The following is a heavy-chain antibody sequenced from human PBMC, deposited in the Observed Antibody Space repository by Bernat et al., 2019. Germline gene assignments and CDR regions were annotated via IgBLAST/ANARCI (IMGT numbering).Heavy chain of an antibody. CDR1: GGSFSGYY. D-gene: IGHD3-10*01. J-gene: IGHJ4*02. Sequence: QVQLQQWGAGLLKPSETLSLTCAVYGGSFSGYYWCWIRQPPGKGLEWIGEINHSGSTNYNPSLRSRVTISVDTYKNQYSLKLSSVTAADTAVYYCARGRRGVGSGSRKPFDYWGQGTLVTVSS. CDR2: INHSGST. CDR3: ARGRRGVGSGSRKPFDY. V-gene: IGHV4-34*01.